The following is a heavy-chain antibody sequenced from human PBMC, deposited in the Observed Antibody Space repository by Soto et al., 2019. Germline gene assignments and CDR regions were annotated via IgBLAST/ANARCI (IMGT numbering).Heavy chain of an antibody. CDR1: GYSLTSYW. V-gene: IGHV5-10-1*01. CDR2: IDPSDSYT. J-gene: IGHJ6*02. Sequence: GESLKISCKGSGYSLTSYWISWVRQMPGKGLEWMGRIDPSDSYTNYSPSFQGHVTISADKSISTAYLQWSSLKASDTAMYYCGRRDSYDRYYYYGMDVWGQGTTVTLSS. D-gene: IGHD5-18*01. CDR3: GRRDSYDRYYYYGMDV.